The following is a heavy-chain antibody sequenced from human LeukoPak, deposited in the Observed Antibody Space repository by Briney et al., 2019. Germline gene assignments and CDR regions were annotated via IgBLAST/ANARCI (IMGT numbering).Heavy chain of an antibody. CDR3: AEDGVY. J-gene: IGHJ4*02. CDR1: GGSFSGYY. CDR2: IYTSGST. Sequence: PSETLSLTCAVYGGSFSGYYWSWIRQPAGKGLEWIGRIYTSGSTNYNPSLKSRVTISVDTSKNQFSLKLSSVTAADTAVYYCAEDGVYWGQGTLVTVSS. D-gene: IGHD3-10*01. V-gene: IGHV4-59*10.